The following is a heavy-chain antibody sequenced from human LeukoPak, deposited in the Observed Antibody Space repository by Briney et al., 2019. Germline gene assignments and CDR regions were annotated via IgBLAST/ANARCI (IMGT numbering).Heavy chain of an antibody. V-gene: IGHV3-21*06. J-gene: IGHJ4*02. CDR2: ISSSSSYI. CDR3: AREVFWSGYFANLHFDY. Sequence: GGSLRLSCAASGFTLSTYIMNWVRQAPGKGLEWVSSISSSSSYIYYADSVKGRFTISRDNAKNSLFLQMNSLRAEDTAVYYCAREVFWSGYFANLHFDYWGRGTLVTVSS. CDR1: GFTLSTYI. D-gene: IGHD3-3*01.